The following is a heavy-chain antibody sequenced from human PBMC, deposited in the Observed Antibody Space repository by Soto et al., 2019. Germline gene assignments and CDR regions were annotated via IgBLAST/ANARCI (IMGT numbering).Heavy chain of an antibody. CDR3: ASPIAAAGGGDLYGMDV. CDR2: IYYSGST. Sequence: PSETLSLTCTVSGGSISSSSYYWGWIRQPPGKGLEWIGSIYYSGSTYYNPSLKSRVTISVDTSKNQFSLKLSSVTAADTAVYYCASPIAAAGGGDLYGMDVWGQGTLVTVSS. CDR1: GGSISSSSYY. D-gene: IGHD6-13*01. V-gene: IGHV4-39*01. J-gene: IGHJ6*02.